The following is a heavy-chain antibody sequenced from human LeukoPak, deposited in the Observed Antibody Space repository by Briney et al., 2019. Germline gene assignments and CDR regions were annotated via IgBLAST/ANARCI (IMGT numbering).Heavy chain of an antibody. J-gene: IGHJ4*02. CDR1: GGSISSSSYY. D-gene: IGHD6-13*01. CDR2: IYTSGST. CDR3: AREGSSWYYFDY. Sequence: SETLSLTCTVSGGSISSSSYYWGWIRQPPGKGLEWIGRIYTSGSTNYNPSLKSRVTMSVDTSKNQFSLKLSSVTAADTAVYYCAREGSSWYYFDYWGQGTLVTVSS. V-gene: IGHV4-39*07.